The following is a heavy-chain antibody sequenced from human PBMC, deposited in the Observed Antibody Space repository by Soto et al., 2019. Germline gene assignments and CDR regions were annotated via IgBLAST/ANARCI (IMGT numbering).Heavy chain of an antibody. J-gene: IGHJ5*02. D-gene: IGHD3-10*01. V-gene: IGHV3-33*01. Sequence: QVQLVESGGGVVQPGRSLRLSCAASGFTFSSNGMHWVRQAPGKGLEWVAVIWYDGSNKYYADSVKGRFTISRDNSKNTLYLQMNSLRAEDTAVYSCASGVYYGPGSSLNWFDPWGQGTLVTVSS. CDR1: GFTFSSNG. CDR3: ASGVYYGPGSSLNWFDP. CDR2: IWYDGSNK.